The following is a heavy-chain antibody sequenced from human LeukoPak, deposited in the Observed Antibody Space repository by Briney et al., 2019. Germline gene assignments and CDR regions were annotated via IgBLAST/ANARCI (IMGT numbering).Heavy chain of an antibody. CDR2: ISGSGSDT. V-gene: IGHV3-21*01. Sequence: GGSLRLSCAASGFTFTSYSMNWVRQAPGKGLEWVSSISGSGSDTYYADSVKGRFTISRDNAKNSLFLQMNSLRADDTAVYYCARDRTVGSTWYDAFDIWGQGTMVTVSS. D-gene: IGHD6-13*01. CDR1: GFTFTSYS. CDR3: ARDRTVGSTWYDAFDI. J-gene: IGHJ3*02.